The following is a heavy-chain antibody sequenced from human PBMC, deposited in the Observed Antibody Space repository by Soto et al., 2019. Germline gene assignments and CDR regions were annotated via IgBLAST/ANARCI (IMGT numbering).Heavy chain of an antibody. CDR3: ARGVGSGWLNWFDT. D-gene: IGHD6-19*01. V-gene: IGHV4-31*03. CDR2: IYYSGST. CDR1: GGSISSGGYS. Sequence: QVQLQESGPGLVKPSQTLSLTCTVSGGSISSGGYSWSGIRQHPGKGLEWIGYIYYSGSTYYNPSLKSRVTISVDTSKNQFSLKLSSVTAADTAVYYCARGVGSGWLNWFDTWGQGTLVTVSS. J-gene: IGHJ5*02.